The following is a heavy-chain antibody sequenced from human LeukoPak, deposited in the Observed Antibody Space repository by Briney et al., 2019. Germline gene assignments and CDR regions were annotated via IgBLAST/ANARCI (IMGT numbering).Heavy chain of an antibody. D-gene: IGHD5-12*01. CDR2: ISSSGSTI. J-gene: IGHJ6*02. CDR3: ARDQYSGYDYYYYGMDV. CDR1: GFTFSSYE. Sequence: PGGSLRLSCAASGFTFSSYEMNWVRQATGKGLEWVSYISSSGSTIYYADSVKGRFTISRDNAKNSLYLQMNSLRAEDTAVYYCARDQYSGYDYYYYGMDVWGQGTTVTVSS. V-gene: IGHV3-48*03.